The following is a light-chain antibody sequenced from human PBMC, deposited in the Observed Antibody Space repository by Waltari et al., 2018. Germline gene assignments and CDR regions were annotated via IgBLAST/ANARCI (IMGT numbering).Light chain of an antibody. V-gene: IGLV1-47*01. CDR3: ASWDQSLRGGV. Sequence: QSVLSQPPSASASPGQGATISCSGLNSNIGVHSAFLYQHVPGTAPKLVIFRDSQRPSGVPGRFSGSKSGTSASLAISGLRSEDEADYYCASWDQSLRGGVFGGGTKLTVL. CDR1: NSNIGVHS. J-gene: IGLJ3*02. CDR2: RDS.